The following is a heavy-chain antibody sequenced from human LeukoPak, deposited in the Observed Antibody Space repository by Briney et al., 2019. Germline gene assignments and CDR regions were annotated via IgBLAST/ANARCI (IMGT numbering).Heavy chain of an antibody. Sequence: GGSLRLSCAASGFTFSNHWMSWVRQAPGKGLEWVSGISDSGGSTYYADSVKGRFTISRDNSKNTLYLQMSSLRVEDTAVYYCAKSASTSGWYFDYWGQGTLVTASS. CDR3: AKSASTSGWYFDY. J-gene: IGHJ4*02. CDR2: ISDSGGST. CDR1: GFTFSNHW. V-gene: IGHV3-23*01. D-gene: IGHD6-19*01.